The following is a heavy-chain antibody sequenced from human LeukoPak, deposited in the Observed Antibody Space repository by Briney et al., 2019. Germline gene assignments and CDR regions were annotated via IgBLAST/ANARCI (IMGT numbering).Heavy chain of an antibody. CDR3: ARVAPATTIDY. V-gene: IGHV4-34*01. J-gene: IGHJ4*02. CDR2: INHSGST. Sequence: PSETLSLTCAVYGGSFSGYYWSWIRQPPGKGLEWIGEINHSGSTNYNPSLKSRVTISVDTSKNQFSLKLSSVTAADTAVYYCARVAPATTIDYWGQGTLVTVSS. D-gene: IGHD1-26*01. CDR1: GGSFSGYY.